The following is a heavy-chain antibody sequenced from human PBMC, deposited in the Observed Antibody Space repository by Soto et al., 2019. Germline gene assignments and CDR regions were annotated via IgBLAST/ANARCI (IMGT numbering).Heavy chain of an antibody. Sequence: ASAKVSCKASGYTFTRYDINWVRQAPGQGLEWMGWMNPNSGNTHYAQKFQGRVTMTRNTSISTGYMELSNLRSEDTAVYYCARYSGGYYYGMDDWGQGTTVTVSS. D-gene: IGHD1-26*01. CDR1: GYTFTRYD. CDR3: ARYSGGYYYGMDD. V-gene: IGHV1-8*01. J-gene: IGHJ6*02. CDR2: MNPNSGNT.